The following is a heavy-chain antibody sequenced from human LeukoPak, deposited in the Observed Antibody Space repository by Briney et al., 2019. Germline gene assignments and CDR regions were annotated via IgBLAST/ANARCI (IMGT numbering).Heavy chain of an antibody. CDR1: GFSFSDYN. V-gene: IGHV3-74*01. Sequence: GGSLRLSCAASGFSFSDYNMNWVRQAPGKGLVWVSRINSDGSSTSYADSVKGRFTISRDNAKNTLYLQMNSLRAEDTAVYYCAYLGSNDYWGQGTLVTVSS. J-gene: IGHJ4*02. CDR2: INSDGSST. D-gene: IGHD2-2*01. CDR3: AYLGSNDY.